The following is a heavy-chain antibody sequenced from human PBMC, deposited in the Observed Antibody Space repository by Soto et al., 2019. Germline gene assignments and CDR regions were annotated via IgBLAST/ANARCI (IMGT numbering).Heavy chain of an antibody. J-gene: IGHJ4*02. V-gene: IGHV1-24*01. D-gene: IGHD3-10*01. CDR1: GYTLTELS. Sequence: ASVKVSCKVSGYTLTELSMHWVRQAPGKGLEWMGGFDPEDGETIYAQKFQGRVTMTEDTSTDTAYMELSSLRSEDTAVYYCATSRRGYYYGSGSYSTNDYWGQGTLVTVSS. CDR2: FDPEDGET. CDR3: ATSRRGYYYGSGSYSTNDY.